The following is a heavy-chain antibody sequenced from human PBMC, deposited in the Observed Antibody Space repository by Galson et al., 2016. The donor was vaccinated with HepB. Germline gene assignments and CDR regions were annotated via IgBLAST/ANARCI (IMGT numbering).Heavy chain of an antibody. Sequence: QVHLQEPGPRLVKPSETLSLTCTVSGASLGLSGYHWAWIRQPAGKGLEWMAHTYYGKDNRYNPSRKSRVTMSVATTTNERSLTVRAVTAADTAMYYGGTYLEGHGGAGYWGQGTLVTVSS. V-gene: IGHV4-61*08. CDR3: GTYLEGHGGAGY. J-gene: IGHJ4*02. D-gene: IGHD3-16*01. CDR2: TYYGKDN. CDR1: GASLGLSGYH.